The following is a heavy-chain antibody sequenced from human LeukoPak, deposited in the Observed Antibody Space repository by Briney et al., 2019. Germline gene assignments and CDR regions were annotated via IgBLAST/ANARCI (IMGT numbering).Heavy chain of an antibody. CDR2: IFPNFGTA. D-gene: IGHD3-3*01. Sequence: ASVKVSCKASGGTFSSYAISWVRQAPGQGLEWRGGIFPNFGTANYAQKFQGRVTITAEESTSTAYMERSSLRCEDTAVYYCARVVSGRYYFDYWGQGTLVTVSS. CDR3: ARVVSGRYYFDY. J-gene: IGHJ4*02. CDR1: GGTFSSYA. V-gene: IGHV1-69*13.